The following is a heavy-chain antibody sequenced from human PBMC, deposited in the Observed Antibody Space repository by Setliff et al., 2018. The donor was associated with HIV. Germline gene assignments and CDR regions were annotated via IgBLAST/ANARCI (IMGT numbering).Heavy chain of an antibody. CDR1: GASISFDT. J-gene: IGHJ3*02. V-gene: IGHV4-59*12. CDR3: AREDTTGYYSLSAFDI. Sequence: SETLSLTCIVSGASISFDTWSWIRQPPGKGLQWIGFIYNSATTAYNPSLKSRVTMSVDTSKNQFSLKLKSVTAADTAVYYCAREDTTGYYSLSAFDIWGQGTLVTVSS. CDR2: IYNSATT. D-gene: IGHD3-22*01.